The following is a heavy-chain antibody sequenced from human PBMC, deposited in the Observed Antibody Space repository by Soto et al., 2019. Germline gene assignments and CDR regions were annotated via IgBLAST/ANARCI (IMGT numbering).Heavy chain of an antibody. CDR2: ISGSGGST. J-gene: IGHJ4*01. D-gene: IGHD5-12*01. Sequence: GSLRLSCAAYGFTFSSYAMSWVRQAPGKGLEWVSAISGSGGSTYYADSVKGRFTISRDNSKNTLYLQMNSLRAEDTAVYYCAKNMVATSLGYWGHGTLVTVSS. V-gene: IGHV3-23*01. CDR3: AKNMVATSLGY. CDR1: GFTFSSYA.